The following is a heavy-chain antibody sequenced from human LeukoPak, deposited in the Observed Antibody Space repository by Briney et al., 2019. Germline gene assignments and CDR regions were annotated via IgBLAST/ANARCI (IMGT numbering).Heavy chain of an antibody. V-gene: IGHV4-61*02. CDR2: IYTSGST. Sequence: SETLSLTCTVSGGSISSGSYYWSWIRQPAGKGLEWIGRIYTSGSTNYNPSLKSRVTISVDTPKNQFSLKLSSVTAADTAVYYCAREADSSGWTRYYYYYMDVWGKGTTVTISS. CDR3: AREADSSGWTRYYYYYMDV. CDR1: GGSISSGSYY. J-gene: IGHJ6*03. D-gene: IGHD6-19*01.